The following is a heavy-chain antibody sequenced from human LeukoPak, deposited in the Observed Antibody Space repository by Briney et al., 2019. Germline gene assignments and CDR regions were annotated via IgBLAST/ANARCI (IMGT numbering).Heavy chain of an antibody. CDR3: ARVPVAPYYDFWSGYSNYYYMDV. CDR2: INPNSGGT. CDR1: GYTFTGYY. J-gene: IGHJ6*03. V-gene: IGHV1-2*02. D-gene: IGHD3-3*01. Sequence: GASVKVFCKASGYTFTGYYMHWVRQAPGQGLEWMGWINPNSGGTNYAQKFQGRVTMTRDTSISTAYMELSRLRSDDTAVYYCARVPVAPYYDFWSGYSNYYYMDVWGKGTTVTVSS.